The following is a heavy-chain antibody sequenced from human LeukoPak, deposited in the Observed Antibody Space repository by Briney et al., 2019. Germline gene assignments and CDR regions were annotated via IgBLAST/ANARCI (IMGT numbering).Heavy chain of an antibody. CDR2: ISGSGGST. CDR3: AKETDPYGYSGSLSTFDY. CDR1: GFTFSSYA. D-gene: IGHD1-26*01. Sequence: GGSLRLSCAASGFTFSSYAMSWVRQAPGKGLEWVSAISGSGGSTYYADSVKGRFTISRDNSKNTLYLQMNSLRAEDTAVYYCAKETDPYGYSGSLSTFDYWGQGTLVTVSS. J-gene: IGHJ4*02. V-gene: IGHV3-23*01.